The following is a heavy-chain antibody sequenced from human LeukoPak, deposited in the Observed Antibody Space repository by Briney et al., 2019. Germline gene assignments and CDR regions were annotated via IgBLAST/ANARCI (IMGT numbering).Heavy chain of an antibody. Sequence: GGSLRLSCVVSGFPFSDYWMHWVRQTPGKGLVWVSRINSDGSHTTYADSVKGRFTISRDNAKNTLYLHMNSLRAEDTAVYYCARVHKEQWLQPHFDYWGQGSLVTVSS. V-gene: IGHV3-74*03. D-gene: IGHD6-19*01. CDR3: ARVHKEQWLQPHFDY. CDR1: GFPFSDYW. J-gene: IGHJ4*02. CDR2: INSDGSHT.